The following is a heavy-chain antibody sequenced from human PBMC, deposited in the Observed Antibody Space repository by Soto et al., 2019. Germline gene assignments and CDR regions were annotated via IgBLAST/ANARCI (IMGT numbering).Heavy chain of an antibody. D-gene: IGHD5-12*01. CDR1: GFTFSSYA. Sequence: GGSLRLSCAASGFTFSSYAMHWVRQAPGKGLEWVAVISYDGSSKDYADSVKGRFTISRDNSKNTLYVQMDSPRAEDTAVYYCAREIVATIGFDYWGQGTLVTVSS. CDR2: ISYDGSSK. J-gene: IGHJ4*02. V-gene: IGHV3-30-3*01. CDR3: AREIVATIGFDY.